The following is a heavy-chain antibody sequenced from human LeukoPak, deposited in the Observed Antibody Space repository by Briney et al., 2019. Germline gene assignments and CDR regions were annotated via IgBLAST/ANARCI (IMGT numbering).Heavy chain of an antibody. D-gene: IGHD5-12*01. CDR1: GGSISSYY. CDR3: ARGRGYSGYDRGYYYYYYMDV. Sequence: SETLSLTCTVSGGSISSYYWGWIRQPPGEGLEWIGEINHSGSTNYNPSLKSRVTISVDTSKNQFSLKLSSVTAADTAVYYCARGRGYSGYDRGYYYYYYMDVWGKGTTVTVSS. J-gene: IGHJ6*03. V-gene: IGHV4-34*01. CDR2: INHSGST.